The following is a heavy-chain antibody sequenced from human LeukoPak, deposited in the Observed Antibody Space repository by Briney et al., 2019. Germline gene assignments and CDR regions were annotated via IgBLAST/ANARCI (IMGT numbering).Heavy chain of an antibody. V-gene: IGHV4-39*07. J-gene: IGHJ5*02. CDR2: IYYSGST. D-gene: IGHD4-23*01. Sequence: SETRSLTCTVSGGSISSSSYYWGWIRQPPGKGLEWIGSIYYSGSTYYNPSLKSRVTISVDTSKNQFSLKLSSVTAADTAVYYCARDSKLLRFGFDPWGQGTLVTVSS. CDR1: GGSISSSSYY. CDR3: ARDSKLLRFGFDP.